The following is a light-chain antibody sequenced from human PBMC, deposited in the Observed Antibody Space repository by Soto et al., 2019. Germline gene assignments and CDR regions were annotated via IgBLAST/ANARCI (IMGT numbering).Light chain of an antibody. CDR3: CSYADRYTGYL. J-gene: IGLJ1*01. CDR1: SSDIGRYNS. V-gene: IGLV2-11*01. Sequence: QSVLTQPRSVSGSPGQSVTISCTGTSSDIGRYNSVSWYQQHPGKAPKLMIYAVSKRPSGVPDRFSGSKSGNTASLTVSGLQAEDEADYFCCSYADRYTGYLFGTGTKVTVL. CDR2: AVS.